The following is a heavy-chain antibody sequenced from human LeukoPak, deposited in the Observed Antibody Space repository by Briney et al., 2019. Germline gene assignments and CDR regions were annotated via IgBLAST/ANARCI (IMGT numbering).Heavy chain of an antibody. CDR2: IYSGGST. V-gene: IGHV3-53*01. CDR1: GFTVSSNY. CDR3: ARAAYDILTGYPFDY. D-gene: IGHD3-9*01. Sequence: GGSLRLSCAASGFTVSSNYMSWVRQAPGKGLEWVSVIYSGGSTYYADSVKGRFTISRDNSKNTLYLQMNSLRAEDTVFYYCARAAYDILTGYPFDYWGQGTLVTVSS. J-gene: IGHJ4*02.